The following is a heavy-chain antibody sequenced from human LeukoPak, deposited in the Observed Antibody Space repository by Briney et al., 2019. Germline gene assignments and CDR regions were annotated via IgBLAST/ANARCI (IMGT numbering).Heavy chain of an antibody. CDR2: IYPGDSDT. CDR3: ARHRDLGAVAGTFDY. CDR1: GYSFTSYW. D-gene: IGHD6-19*01. J-gene: IGHJ4*02. V-gene: IGHV5-51*01. Sequence: GESLKISCKGSGYSFTSYWIGWVRQMPGKGLEWMGIIYPGDSDTRYSPSFQGQVTISADKSISTAYLQWSSLKASDTAMYYCARHRDLGAVAGTFDYWGQGTLVTVSS.